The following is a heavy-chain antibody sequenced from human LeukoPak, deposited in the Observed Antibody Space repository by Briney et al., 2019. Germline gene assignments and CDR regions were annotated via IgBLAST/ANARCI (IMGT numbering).Heavy chain of an antibody. CDR2: IYYSGST. Sequence: SETLSLTCTVSGGSISSSSYYWGWIRQPPGKGLEWIGSIYYSGSTYYNPSLKSRVTISVDTSKNPFSLKLSSVTAADTAVYYCARSGIGSSGYYYRRDFDYWGQGTLVTVSS. CDR1: GGSISSSSYY. CDR3: ARSGIGSSGYYYRRDFDY. V-gene: IGHV4-39*07. J-gene: IGHJ4*02. D-gene: IGHD3-22*01.